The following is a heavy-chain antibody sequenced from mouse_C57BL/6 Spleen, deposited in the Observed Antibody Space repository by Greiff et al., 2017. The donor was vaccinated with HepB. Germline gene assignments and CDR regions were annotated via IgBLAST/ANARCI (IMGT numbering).Heavy chain of an antibody. V-gene: IGHV1-82*01. CDR1: GYAFSSSW. J-gene: IGHJ1*03. CDR3: ARWDGYYGYLDV. Sequence: VQLVESGPELVKPGASVKISCKASGYAFSSSWMNWVKQRPGKGLEWIGRIYPGDGDTNYNGKFKGKATLTADKSSSTAYMQLSSLTSEDSAVYFCARWDGYYGYLDVWGTGTTVTVSS. CDR2: IYPGDGDT. D-gene: IGHD2-3*01.